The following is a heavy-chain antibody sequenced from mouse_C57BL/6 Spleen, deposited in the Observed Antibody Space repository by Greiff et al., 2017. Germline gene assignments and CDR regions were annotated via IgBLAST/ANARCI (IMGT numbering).Heavy chain of an antibody. D-gene: IGHD1-1*01. J-gene: IGHJ4*01. CDR1: GYEFSSYW. Sequence: VQLQQSGAELVKPGASVKISCKASGYEFSSYWMNWVKQRPGKGLEWIGQIYPGDGDTNYNGQFKGKATLTADKYSSTAYMQLSSLTSEDSVVYFCARDYYGSSYYAMDYWGQVTSVTDSS. V-gene: IGHV1-80*01. CDR2: IYPGDGDT. CDR3: ARDYYGSSYYAMDY.